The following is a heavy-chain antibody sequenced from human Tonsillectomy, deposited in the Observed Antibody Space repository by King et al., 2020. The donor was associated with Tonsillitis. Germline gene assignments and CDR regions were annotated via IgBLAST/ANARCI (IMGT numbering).Heavy chain of an antibody. D-gene: IGHD2-21*02. CDR3: ARGGIVVVTAIGHFDY. CDR1: GYTFTSYY. J-gene: IGHJ4*02. Sequence: QLVQSGAEVKKPGASVKVSCKASGYTFTSYYMHWVRQASGQGLEWMGIINPSGGSTSYAQKFQGRVTMTRDTSTSTVYMELSSLRSEDTAVYYCARGGIVVVTAIGHFDYWGQGTLVTVSS. V-gene: IGHV1-46*01. CDR2: INPSGGST.